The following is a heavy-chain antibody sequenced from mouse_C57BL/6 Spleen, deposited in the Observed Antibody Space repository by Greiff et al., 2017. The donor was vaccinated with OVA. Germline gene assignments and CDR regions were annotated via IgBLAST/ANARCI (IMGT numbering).Heavy chain of an antibody. Sequence: VKLQQSGAELVKPGASVKMSCKASGYTFTTYPIEWMKQNHGKSLEWIGNFHPYNDDTKYNEKFKGKATLTVEKSSSTVYLELSRLTSDDSAVYYCAILRRGYYYAMDYWGQGTSVTVSS. CDR3: AILRRGYYYAMDY. CDR1: GYTFTTYP. D-gene: IGHD2-12*01. J-gene: IGHJ4*01. V-gene: IGHV1-47*01. CDR2: FHPYNDDT.